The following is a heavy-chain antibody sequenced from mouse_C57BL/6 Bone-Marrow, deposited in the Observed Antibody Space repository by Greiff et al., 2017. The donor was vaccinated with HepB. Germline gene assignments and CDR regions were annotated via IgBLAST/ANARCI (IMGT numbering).Heavy chain of an antibody. J-gene: IGHJ1*03. CDR3: TRGHYYGSPYWYFDV. D-gene: IGHD1-1*01. CDR1: GFTFSDAW. Sequence: EVHLVESGGGLVQPGGSMKLSCAASGFTFSDAWMDWVRQSPEKGLEWVAEIRNKANNHATYYAESVKGRFTISRDDSKSSVYLQMNSLRAEDTGIYYCTRGHYYGSPYWYFDVWGTGTTVTVSS. V-gene: IGHV6-6*01. CDR2: IRNKANNHAT.